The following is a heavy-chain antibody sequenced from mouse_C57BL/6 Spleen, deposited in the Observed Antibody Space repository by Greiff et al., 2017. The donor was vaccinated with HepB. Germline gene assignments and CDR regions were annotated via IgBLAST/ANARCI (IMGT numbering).Heavy chain of an antibody. D-gene: IGHD2-2*01. V-gene: IGHV5-4*01. J-gene: IGHJ3*01. CDR2: ISDGGSYT. CDR3: ARERRAMVTTKAWFAY. Sequence: EVMLVESGGGLVKPGGSLKLSCAASGFTFSSYAMSWVRQTPEKRLEWVATISDGGSYTYYHDNVKGRFTISSDNAKNNLYLQMSILKSEDTAMHDCARERRAMVTTKAWFAYWGQVTLVTVAA. CDR1: GFTFSSYA.